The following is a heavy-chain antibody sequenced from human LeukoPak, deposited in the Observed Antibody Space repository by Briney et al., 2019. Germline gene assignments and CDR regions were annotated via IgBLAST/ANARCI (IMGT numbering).Heavy chain of an antibody. CDR1: GFTFSSSA. V-gene: IGHV3-73*01. Sequence: GGSLKLSCATSGFTFSSSAMHWVRQASGKGREWVGHIRSKANTYATTYAASVKGRFTISRDDSKNTGYLQMNSLKSEDTAVYYCASPNDYGDQFYFDFWGQGTLVTVSS. J-gene: IGHJ4*02. CDR2: IRSKANTYAT. D-gene: IGHD4-17*01. CDR3: ASPNDYGDQFYFDF.